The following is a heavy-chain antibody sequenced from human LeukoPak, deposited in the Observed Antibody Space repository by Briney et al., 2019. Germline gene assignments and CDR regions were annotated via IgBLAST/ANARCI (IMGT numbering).Heavy chain of an antibody. J-gene: IGHJ6*02. CDR1: GFTFSSYS. CDR3: AREGVRITMVRGVIKFRPFYGMDV. V-gene: IGHV3-21*01. D-gene: IGHD3-10*01. CDR2: ISSSSGYI. Sequence: GGSLRLSCAASGFTFSSYSMNWVRQAPGKGLEWVSSISSSSGYIYYADSVKGRFTISRDNAKNSLYLQMNSLRAEDTAVYYCAREGVRITMVRGVIKFRPFYGMDVWGQGTTVTVSS.